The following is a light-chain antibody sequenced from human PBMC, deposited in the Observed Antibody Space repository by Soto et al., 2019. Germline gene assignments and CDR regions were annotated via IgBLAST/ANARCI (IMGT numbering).Light chain of an antibody. V-gene: IGLV1-40*01. CDR1: SSSIGAGYD. Sequence: SVLTQPPGVSGYPGERVTMSNAGSSSSIGAGYDVHWYQQLPGAAPKLLIYANSHRPSGGPDRFSASKSGPSACLATTGLSAQDEADYCCQCHDSSLYGYVFGSGTKVTVL. J-gene: IGLJ1*01. CDR3: QCHDSSLYGYV. CDR2: ANS.